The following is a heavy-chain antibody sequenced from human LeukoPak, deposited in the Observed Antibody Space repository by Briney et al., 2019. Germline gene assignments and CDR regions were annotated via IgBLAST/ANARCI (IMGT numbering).Heavy chain of an antibody. J-gene: IGHJ4*02. CDR3: ARVSDDSSGYYHY. CDR1: GGSFSGYY. D-gene: IGHD3-22*01. V-gene: IGHV4-34*01. CDR2: INHSGST. Sequence: PLETLSLTCAVYGGSFSGYYWSWIRQPPGKGLEWIGEINHSGSTNYNPSLKSRVTISVDTSKNQFSLKLSSVTAADTAVYYCARVSDDSSGYYHYWGQGTLVTVSS.